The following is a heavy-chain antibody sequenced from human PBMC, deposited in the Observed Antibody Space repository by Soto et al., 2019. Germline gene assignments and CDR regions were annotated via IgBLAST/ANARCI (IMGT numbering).Heavy chain of an antibody. D-gene: IGHD6-13*01. J-gene: IGHJ5*02. V-gene: IGHV3-23*01. CDR1: GFTFSSYA. CDR3: AKDRNSSSWYYDWYNWFDP. CDR2: ISGSGGST. Sequence: EVQLLESGGGLVQPGGSLRLSCAASGFTFSSYAMSWVRQAPGKGLEWVSAISGSGGSTYYADSVKGRFTISRDNSKNTLYLQMNSLRAEDTAVYYCAKDRNSSSWYYDWYNWFDPWGQGTLVTVSS.